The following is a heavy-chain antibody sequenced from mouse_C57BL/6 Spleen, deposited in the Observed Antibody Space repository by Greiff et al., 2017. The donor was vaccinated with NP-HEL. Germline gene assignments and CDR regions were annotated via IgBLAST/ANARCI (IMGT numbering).Heavy chain of an antibody. CDR1: GYTFTNYW. CDR2: IDPSDSET. J-gene: IGHJ2*01. Sequence: QVQLQQPGAELVRPGSSVKLSCKASGYTFTNYWMHWVKQRPIQGLEWIGNIDPSDSETHYNQKFKDKATLTVDKSSSTAYMQLSSLTSEDSAVYYCARDYYGSLFDYWGQGTTLTVSS. CDR3: ARDYYGSLFDY. V-gene: IGHV1-52*01. D-gene: IGHD1-1*01.